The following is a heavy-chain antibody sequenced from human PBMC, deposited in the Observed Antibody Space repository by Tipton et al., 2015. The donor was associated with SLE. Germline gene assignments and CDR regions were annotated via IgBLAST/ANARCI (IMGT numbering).Heavy chain of an antibody. Sequence: TLSLTCAVYGGSFSGYYWSWIRQPPGKGLEWIGEINHSGSTNYNPSLKSRVTISVDTSKNQFSLKLSSVTAADTAVYYCARQGDEHIVVVIAKSWFDPWGQGTLVTVSS. CDR3: ARQGDEHIVVVIAKSWFDP. J-gene: IGHJ5*02. V-gene: IGHV4-34*01. CDR1: GGSFSGYY. D-gene: IGHD2-21*01. CDR2: INHSGST.